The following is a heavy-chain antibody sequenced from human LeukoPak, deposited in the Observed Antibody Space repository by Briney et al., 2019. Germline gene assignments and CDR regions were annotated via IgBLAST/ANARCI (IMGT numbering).Heavy chain of an antibody. CDR3: ARVSWNDGYHFDY. J-gene: IGHJ4*02. V-gene: IGHV3-7*03. CDR2: IKQDGSEK. D-gene: IGHD1-1*01. Sequence: GGSLRLSCAASGFTFSSYWMSWVRQAPGKGLEWVANIKQDGSEKYYVDSVKGRFTISRDNAKNSLYLQMNSLRAEDTAVYYCARVSWNDGYHFDYWGQGTLVTVSS. CDR1: GFTFSSYW.